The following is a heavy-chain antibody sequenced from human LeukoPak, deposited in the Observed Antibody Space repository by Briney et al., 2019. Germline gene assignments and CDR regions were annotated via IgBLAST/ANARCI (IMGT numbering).Heavy chain of an antibody. Sequence: GGSLRLSCAASGFTFISYSMNWVRQAPGRGLEWVSSISSSSSYIYYADSVKGRFTISRDNAKNSLYLQVNSLRAEDTAVYYCARENVSPAWFDPWGQGTLVTVSS. CDR1: GFTFISYS. CDR3: ARENVSPAWFDP. V-gene: IGHV3-21*01. J-gene: IGHJ5*02. CDR2: ISSSSSYI. D-gene: IGHD3-16*01.